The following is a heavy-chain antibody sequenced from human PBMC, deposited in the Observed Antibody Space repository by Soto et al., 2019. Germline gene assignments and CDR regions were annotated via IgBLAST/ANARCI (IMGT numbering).Heavy chain of an antibody. D-gene: IGHD3-3*01. CDR3: ARDRVRANDY. J-gene: IGHJ4*02. CDR1: GFSFDDHG. V-gene: IGHV3-20*04. CDR2: INWNGNSR. Sequence: PGGSLRLSCAASGFSFDDHGMTWVRQVPGKGLEWVSGINWNGNSRGYADSVKGRFTISRDNAKNSLYLQMNSLRAEDTALYYCARDRVRANDYWGQGTLVTVSS.